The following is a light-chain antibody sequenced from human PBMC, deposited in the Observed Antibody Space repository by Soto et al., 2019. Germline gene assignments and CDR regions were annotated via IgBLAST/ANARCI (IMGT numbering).Light chain of an antibody. CDR3: LQDYHLPIT. V-gene: IGKV3D-7*01. CDR1: QSISSSY. Sequence: VLTHSPVTLSLSPGEGATLSCSASQSISSSYLSWYQQKPGQAPRLVIYGASTRATGIPARFSGSGRGSGTDFTLTISSLHPEDFAVYYCLQDYHLPITFGQGTRLEIK. J-gene: IGKJ5*01. CDR2: GAS.